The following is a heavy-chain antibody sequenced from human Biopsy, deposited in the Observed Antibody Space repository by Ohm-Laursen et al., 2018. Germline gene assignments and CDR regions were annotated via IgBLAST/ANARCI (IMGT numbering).Heavy chain of an antibody. CDR3: ARGTGRYYVYGAFDI. CDR2: IYYSGRP. Sequence: TLSLTCTVSGDSIARYYWTWIRQSPGKGLEWIAYIYYSGRPNYNPSLKGRVTMSVDTSKNQFSLNLRSVTAADTAVYYCARGTGRYYVYGAFDIWGQGTVVTVSS. V-gene: IGHV4-59*12. J-gene: IGHJ3*02. D-gene: IGHD1-26*01. CDR1: GDSIARYY.